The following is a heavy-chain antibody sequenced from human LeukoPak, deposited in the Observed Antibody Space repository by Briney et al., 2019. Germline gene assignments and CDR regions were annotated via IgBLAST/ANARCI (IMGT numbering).Heavy chain of an antibody. J-gene: IGHJ6*02. D-gene: IGHD5-24*01. CDR3: AKAPRRDGYKRNYYYGMDV. V-gene: IGHV3-30-3*01. CDR1: GFTFSSYG. CDR2: ISYDGSNK. Sequence: PGGSLRLSCAASGFTFSSYGMHWVRQAPGKGLEWVAVISYDGSNKYYADSVKGRFTISRDNSKNTLYLLMNSLRAEDTAVYYCAKAPRRDGYKRNYYYGMDVWGQGTTVTVSS.